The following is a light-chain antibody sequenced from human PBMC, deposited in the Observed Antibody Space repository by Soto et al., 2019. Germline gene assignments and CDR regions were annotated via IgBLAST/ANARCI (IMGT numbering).Light chain of an antibody. V-gene: IGLV1-40*01. J-gene: IGLJ2*01. CDR2: GNS. CDR3: QSYDSSLSAL. CDR1: SSNIGAGYD. Sequence: QSVLTQPPSVSGAPGQRVTISCTGSSSNIGAGYDVHWYQQLPGTAPKLLIYGNSNRPSGVPDRFSGSKSGTSASLAITGLQAEDEGDYYCQSYDSSLSALFGGGTKLTFL.